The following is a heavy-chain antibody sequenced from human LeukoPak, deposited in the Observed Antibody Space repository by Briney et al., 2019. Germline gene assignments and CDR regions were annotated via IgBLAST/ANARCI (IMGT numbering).Heavy chain of an antibody. V-gene: IGHV5-51*01. CDR3: ARSLPRYYYYMDV. CDR1: GYSFTSYW. CDR2: IYPGDSDT. J-gene: IGHJ6*03. Sequence: GESRKISCKGSGYSFTSYWIGWVRQMPGKGLEWMGIIYPGDSDTRYSPSFQGQVTISADKSISTAYLQWSSLKASDTAMYYCARSLPRYYYYMDVWGKGTTVTASS.